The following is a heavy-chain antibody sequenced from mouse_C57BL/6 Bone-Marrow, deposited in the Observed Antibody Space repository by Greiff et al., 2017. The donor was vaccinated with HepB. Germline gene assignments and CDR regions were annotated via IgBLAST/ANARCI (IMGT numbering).Heavy chain of an antibody. D-gene: IGHD1-1*01. CDR1: GYAFTNYL. CDR2: INPGSGGT. Sequence: LVESGAELVRPGTSVKVSCKASGYAFTNYLIEWVKQRPGQGLEWIGVINPGSGGTNYNEKFKGKATLTADKSSSTAYMQLSSLTSEDSAVYFCARARYYGSSSHFDYWGQGTTLTVSS. J-gene: IGHJ2*01. CDR3: ARARYYGSSSHFDY. V-gene: IGHV1-54*01.